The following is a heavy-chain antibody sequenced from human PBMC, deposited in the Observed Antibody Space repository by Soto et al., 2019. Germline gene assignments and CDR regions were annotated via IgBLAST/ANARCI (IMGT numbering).Heavy chain of an antibody. CDR3: ATPTGTTGWFDP. V-gene: IGHV4-39*01. CDR2: IYYSGST. D-gene: IGHD1-7*01. CDR1: GGSIGNSSYR. J-gene: IGHJ5*02. Sequence: SQTLSLTCTVSGGSIGNSSYRWGWIRQPPGKGLEWIGSIYYSGSTYYNPSLKSRVTISVDTSKNQFSLKLSSVAAADTAVYYCATPTGTTGWFDPWGQGTLVTVSS.